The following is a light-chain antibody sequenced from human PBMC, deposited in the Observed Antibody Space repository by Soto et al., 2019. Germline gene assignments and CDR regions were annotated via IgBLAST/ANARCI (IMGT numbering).Light chain of an antibody. CDR1: KLGNKY. CDR2: QDI. Sequence: SYELTQPPSVSVSPGQTASITCSGDKLGNKYACWYQQKPGQSPVLVIYQDIKRPSGIPERFSGSNSGNTATLTISGTQARDEADYYWQAWDSSTVVFGGGTQLTVL. V-gene: IGLV3-1*01. J-gene: IGLJ2*01. CDR3: QAWDSSTVV.